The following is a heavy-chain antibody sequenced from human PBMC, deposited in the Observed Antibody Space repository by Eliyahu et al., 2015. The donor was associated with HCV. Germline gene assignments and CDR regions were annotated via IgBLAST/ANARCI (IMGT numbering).Heavy chain of an antibody. CDR3: ARDHCGGGSCWGGGLYYYGMDV. D-gene: IGHD2-15*01. V-gene: IGHV1-2*04. Sequence: QAQLVQSGAEVKEPGASVKVSCKASGYTXTGYYIHWVRQAPGXXPEVTGWINPXSGXXYYTLKXQEWVTLTSDTSISTAYMELXKLKSDDSAVYYCARDHCGGGSCWGGGLYYYGMDVWGQGTTVIVSS. CDR2: INPXSGXX. CDR1: GYTXTGYY. J-gene: IGHJ6*02.